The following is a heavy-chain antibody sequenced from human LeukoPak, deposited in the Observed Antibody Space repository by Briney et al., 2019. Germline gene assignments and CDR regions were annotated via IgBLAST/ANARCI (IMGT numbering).Heavy chain of an antibody. J-gene: IGHJ6*02. CDR3: ARPAYCGGDCYSNGMDV. Sequence: GESLKISCKGSGYSFISYWIGWVRQMPGKGLEWMGIIYPGDSDTRYSPSFQGQVTISADKSISTAYLQWSSLKASDTAMYYCARPAYCGGDCYSNGMDVWGQGTTVTVSS. CDR2: IYPGDSDT. CDR1: GYSFISYW. D-gene: IGHD2-21*02. V-gene: IGHV5-51*01.